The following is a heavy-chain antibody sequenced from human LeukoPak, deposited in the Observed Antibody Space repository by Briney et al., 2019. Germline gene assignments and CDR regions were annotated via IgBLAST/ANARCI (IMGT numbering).Heavy chain of an antibody. V-gene: IGHV4-34*01. J-gene: IGHJ4*02. CDR2: INHSGST. Sequence: SETLSLTCAVYGGSFSGYYWSWIRQPPGKGLEWIGEINHSGSTNYNPSLKSRVTISVDTSKNQFSLKLSSVTAADTAVYYCARGLDSWNVYIFDYWGLGTLVTVSS. D-gene: IGHD1-20*01. CDR1: GGSFSGYY. CDR3: ARGLDSWNVYIFDY.